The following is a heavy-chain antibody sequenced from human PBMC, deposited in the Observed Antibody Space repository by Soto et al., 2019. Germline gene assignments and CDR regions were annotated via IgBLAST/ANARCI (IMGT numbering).Heavy chain of an antibody. Sequence: EVQLLESGGGVVQPGGSLRLSCAASGFTCSSYAMSWVRQAPGKGLEWVSVMSGSGDRTYYADSVKGRFTISRDNSRSPVYLQMNSQRAEDTVVYYCARRSSGWFFDYWGQGTLVTVSS. CDR2: MSGSGDRT. CDR1: GFTCSSYA. D-gene: IGHD6-19*01. V-gene: IGHV3-23*01. J-gene: IGHJ4*02. CDR3: ARRSSGWFFDY.